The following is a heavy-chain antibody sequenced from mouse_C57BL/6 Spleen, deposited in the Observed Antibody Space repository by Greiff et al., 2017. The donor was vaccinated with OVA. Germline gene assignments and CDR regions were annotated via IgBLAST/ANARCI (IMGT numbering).Heavy chain of an antibody. CDR3: TRNYGSRRDY. J-gene: IGHJ2*01. V-gene: IGHV1-55*01. CDR2: IYPGSGST. D-gene: IGHD1-1*01. Sequence: QVQLQQSGAELVKPGASVKMSCKASGYTFTSYWITWVKQRPGQGLEWIGDIYPGSGSTNYNEKFKSKATLTVDTSSSTTYMQLSSLTSEDSAVYYSTRNYGSRRDYWGQGTTLTVSS. CDR1: GYTFTSYW.